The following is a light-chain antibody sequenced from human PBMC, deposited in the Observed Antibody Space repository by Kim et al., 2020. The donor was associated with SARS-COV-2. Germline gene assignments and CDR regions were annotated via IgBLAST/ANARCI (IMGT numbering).Light chain of an antibody. CDR1: KLEDKS. CDR2: EDR. J-gene: IGLJ2*01. CDR3: QAWDTSTVV. V-gene: IGLV3-1*01. Sequence: SYELTQPPSVSVSPGQTASITCSGDKLEDKSASWYQQKPGQSPVVVIYEDRKRPSGIPERCSGSNSGDTATLTIRGTQAMDEADYFCQAWDTSTVVFGGGTQLTVL.